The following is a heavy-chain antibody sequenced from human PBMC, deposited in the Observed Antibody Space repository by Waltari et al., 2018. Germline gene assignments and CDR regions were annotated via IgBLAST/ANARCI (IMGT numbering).Heavy chain of an antibody. Sequence: QVQLQQWGAGLLKPSETRSLTCAGYGGAFSGYYWSWIRQHPGKGLEWIGEINHSGCTHYNAHLQSRATISVDTSKNQFSLNLSSVTAADTAVYYCASEFPPALLWFGTTKCYFDYWGQGTLVTVSS. CDR2: INHSGCT. D-gene: IGHD3-10*01. J-gene: IGHJ4*02. V-gene: IGHV4-34*01. CDR1: GGAFSGYY. CDR3: ASEFPPALLWFGTTKCYFDY.